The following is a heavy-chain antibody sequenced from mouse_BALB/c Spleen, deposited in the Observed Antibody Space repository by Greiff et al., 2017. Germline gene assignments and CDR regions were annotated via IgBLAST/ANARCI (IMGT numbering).Heavy chain of an antibody. CDR2: IYPGSGST. CDR3: TRQLTGTVYYYAMDY. J-gene: IGHJ4*01. V-gene: IGHV1S22*01. D-gene: IGHD4-1*01. CDR1: GYTFTSYW. Sequence: LQQPGSELVRPGASVKLSCKASGYTFTSYWMHWVKQRPGQGLEWIGNIYPGSGSTNYDEKFKSKATLTVDTSSSTAYMQLSSLTSEDSAVYYCTRQLTGTVYYYAMDYWGQGTSVTVSS.